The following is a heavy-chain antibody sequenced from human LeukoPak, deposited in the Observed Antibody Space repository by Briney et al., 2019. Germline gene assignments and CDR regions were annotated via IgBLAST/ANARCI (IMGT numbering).Heavy chain of an antibody. V-gene: IGHV1-18*01. CDR2: ISAYNGNT. CDR3: ARRQMAYFDP. J-gene: IGHJ5*02. CDR1: GGTFSSYA. D-gene: IGHD5-24*01. Sequence: ASVKVSCKASGGTFSSYAISWVRQAPGQGLEWMGWISAYNGNTNYAQKLQGRVTMTTDTSTSTAYMELRSLRSDDTAVYYCARRQMAYFDPWGQGTLVTVSS.